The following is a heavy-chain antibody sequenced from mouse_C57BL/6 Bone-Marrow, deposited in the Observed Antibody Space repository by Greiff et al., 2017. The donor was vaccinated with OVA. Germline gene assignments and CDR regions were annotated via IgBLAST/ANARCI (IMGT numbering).Heavy chain of an antibody. V-gene: IGHV1-64*01. CDR1: GYTFTSYW. D-gene: IGHD1-1*01. J-gene: IGHJ2*01. Sequence: VQLVESGAELVKPGASVKLSCKASGYTFTSYWMHWVKQRPGQGLEWIGMIHPNSGSTNYNEKFKSKATLTVDKSSSTAYMQLSSLTSEDSAVYYCARWNYGSSYNYWGQGTTLTVSS. CDR2: IHPNSGST. CDR3: ARWNYGSSYNY.